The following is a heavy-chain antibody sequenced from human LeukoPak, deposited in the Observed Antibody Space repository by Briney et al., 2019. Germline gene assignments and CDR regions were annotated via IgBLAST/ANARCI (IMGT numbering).Heavy chain of an antibody. CDR3: TRGVRYGPYYEFFDY. Sequence: PSETLSLTCTVSGGSITNYYWCWIRQPPGKGLECIGYIYYSGSTNYNPFLKSRVTISLHTSKNQFSLKLNSVTAADTAVYYCTRGVRYGPYYEFFDYWGQGTLVTVSS. CDR1: GGSITNYY. J-gene: IGHJ4*02. CDR2: IYYSGST. V-gene: IGHV4-59*01. D-gene: IGHD3-3*01.